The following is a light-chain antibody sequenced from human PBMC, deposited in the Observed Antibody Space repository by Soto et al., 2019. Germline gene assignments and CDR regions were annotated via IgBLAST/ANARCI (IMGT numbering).Light chain of an antibody. Sequence: DIQVTQSPSSLSASVGDSVTITCRTSQRIGTFLNWYQQRQGRAPNLLISSASTLQSGVPSRFSGSGSGTEFTLTISSLQPEDFATYYCLQHNSYPITFGQGTRLEIK. J-gene: IGKJ5*01. CDR2: SAS. CDR3: LQHNSYPIT. CDR1: QRIGTF. V-gene: IGKV1-17*01.